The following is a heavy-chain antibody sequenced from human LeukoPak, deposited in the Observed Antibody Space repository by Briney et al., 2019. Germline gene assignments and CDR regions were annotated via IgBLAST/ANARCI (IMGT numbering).Heavy chain of an antibody. CDR2: INPKSGRT. D-gene: IGHD6-13*01. V-gene: IGHV1-8*01. CDR3: ARGRSGLAAAGTYDY. J-gene: IGHJ4*02. CDR1: VYTFTSSD. Sequence: GASVNVSFKASVYTFTSSDINWVRQATGQGLEWMGWINPKSGRTGYAKKFQDRVSMTMNTSISTAYMEVSSLRFDDTAVYYCARGRSGLAAAGTYDYWGQGTLITVSS.